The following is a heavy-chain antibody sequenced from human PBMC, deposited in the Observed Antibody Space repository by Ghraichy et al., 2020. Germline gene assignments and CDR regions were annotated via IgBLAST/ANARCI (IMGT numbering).Heavy chain of an antibody. Sequence: GGSLRLSCAASGFTFRSYAMYWVRQAPGKGLEWVAVVSYDAVHKYYADSVKGRFTISRDNAQNTLYLQMTSLRPEDTAVYFCARHSRVYSYGPGDYWGQGTLFTVSS. CDR1: GFTFRSYA. J-gene: IGHJ4*02. CDR2: VSYDAVHK. V-gene: IGHV3-30-3*01. CDR3: ARHSRVYSYGPGDY. D-gene: IGHD5-18*01.